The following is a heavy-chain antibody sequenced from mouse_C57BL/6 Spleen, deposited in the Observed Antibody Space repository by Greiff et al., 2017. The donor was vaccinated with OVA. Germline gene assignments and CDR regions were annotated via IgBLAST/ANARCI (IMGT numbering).Heavy chain of an antibody. CDR3: AREGGYYGSSYPYYFDY. V-gene: IGHV5-4*01. J-gene: IGHJ2*01. Sequence: EVQGVESGGGLVKPGGSLKLSCAASGFTFSSYAMSWVRQTPEKRLEWVATISDGGSYTYYPDNVKGRFTISRDNAKNNLYLQMSHLKSEDTAMYYCAREGGYYGSSYPYYFDYWGQGTTLTVSS. D-gene: IGHD1-1*01. CDR1: GFTFSSYA. CDR2: ISDGGSYT.